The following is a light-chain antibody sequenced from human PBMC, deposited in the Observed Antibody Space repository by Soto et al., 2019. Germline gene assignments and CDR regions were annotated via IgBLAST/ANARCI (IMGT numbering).Light chain of an antibody. J-gene: IGLJ1*01. CDR1: SGDVDAFDY. Sequence: QSVLTQPASVSGSPGQSITISCTGTSGDVDAFDYVSWYQQHPGKAPKPMIFEVSDRPPGVSDRFSGSKSGSTASLTISGLQAEDEADYFCTSFTSSSTQVFGTGTKVTVL. V-gene: IGLV2-14*01. CDR3: TSFTSSSTQV. CDR2: EVS.